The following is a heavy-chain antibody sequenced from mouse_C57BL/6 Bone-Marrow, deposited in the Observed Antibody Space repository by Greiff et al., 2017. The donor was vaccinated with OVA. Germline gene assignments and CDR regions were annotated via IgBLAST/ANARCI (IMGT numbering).Heavy chain of an antibody. CDR1: GYTFTSYG. Sequence: QVQLKQSGAELARPGASVKLSCKASGYTFTSYGISWVKQRTGQGLEWIGEIYPRSGNTYYNEKFKGKATLTADKSSSTAYMELRRLTSEDSAVYFSARWGYDYDDYFDYWGQGTTLTVSS. D-gene: IGHD2-4*01. V-gene: IGHV1-81*01. J-gene: IGHJ2*01. CDR2: IYPRSGNT. CDR3: ARWGYDYDDYFDY.